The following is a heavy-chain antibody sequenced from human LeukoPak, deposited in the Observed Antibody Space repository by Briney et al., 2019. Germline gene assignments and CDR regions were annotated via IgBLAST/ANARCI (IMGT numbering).Heavy chain of an antibody. J-gene: IGHJ2*01. CDR1: GFTLSSYW. CDR3: ARRHMDWYLDL. V-gene: IGHV3-20*04. CDR2: INWHGGRT. Sequence: GGSLRLSCAASGFTLSSYWMHWVRQAPGKGLEWVAEINWHGGRTSYVDSVKGRFTISRDNAKNSLYLQMSSLRAEDTALYYCARRHMDWYLDLWGRGTLLIVSS.